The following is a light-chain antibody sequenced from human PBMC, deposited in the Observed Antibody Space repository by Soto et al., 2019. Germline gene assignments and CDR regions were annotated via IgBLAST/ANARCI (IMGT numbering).Light chain of an antibody. CDR2: EVS. CDR1: SSDVGGYKY. V-gene: IGLV2-8*01. CDR3: SSYAGSNNYV. Sequence: QSALTQPPSASGSPGQSVTISCTGTSSDVGGYKYVSWYQQHPGKAPKLMIYEVSKRPSGVPDRFSGSKSGNTASLTVSGPQAEDEADYYCSSYAGSNNYVFGSGTKVTVL. J-gene: IGLJ1*01.